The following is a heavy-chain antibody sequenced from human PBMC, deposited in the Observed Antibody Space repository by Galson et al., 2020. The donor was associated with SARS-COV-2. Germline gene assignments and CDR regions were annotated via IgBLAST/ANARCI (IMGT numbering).Heavy chain of an antibody. D-gene: IGHD3-10*01. CDR3: ARVPGFYSSGIYYAMDV. J-gene: IGHJ6*02. Sequence: ETSETLSLTCTVSGDSVSSAGYYWSWIRQRPGKGLDWIGYIYYNGNTYYNPSLKSRVTISVDTSKNQFSLKLSSVSAADTAVYYCARVPGFYSSGIYYAMDVWGQGTTVTVSS. CDR2: IYYNGNT. CDR1: GDSVSSAGYY. V-gene: IGHV4-31*03.